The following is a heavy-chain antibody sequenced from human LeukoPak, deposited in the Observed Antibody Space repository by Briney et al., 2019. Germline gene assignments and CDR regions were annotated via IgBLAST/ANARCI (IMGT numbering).Heavy chain of an antibody. CDR2: INPNSGGT. Sequence: ASVKVSCKASGYTFTGYYMHWVRQAPGQGLEWMGWINPNSGGTNYAQKFQGRVTMTRDTSISTAYMELSRLRSDDTAVYYCARGRYSGSYYYAYFDYWGQGTLVTVSS. CDR1: GYTFTGYY. CDR3: ARGRYSGSYYYAYFDY. V-gene: IGHV1-2*02. D-gene: IGHD1-26*01. J-gene: IGHJ4*02.